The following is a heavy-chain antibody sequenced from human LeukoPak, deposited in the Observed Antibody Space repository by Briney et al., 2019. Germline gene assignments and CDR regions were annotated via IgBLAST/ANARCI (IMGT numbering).Heavy chain of an antibody. D-gene: IGHD1-1*01. CDR3: ARDHRYNWNDGYDY. CDR1: GGSISSYY. J-gene: IGHJ4*02. CDR2: IYTSGST. V-gene: IGHV4-4*07. Sequence: PSETLSLTCTVSGGSISSYYWSWIRQPAGKGLEWIWRIYTSGSTNYNPSLKSRVTMSVDTSKNQFSLKLSSVTAADTAVYYCARDHRYNWNDGYDYWGQGTLVTVSS.